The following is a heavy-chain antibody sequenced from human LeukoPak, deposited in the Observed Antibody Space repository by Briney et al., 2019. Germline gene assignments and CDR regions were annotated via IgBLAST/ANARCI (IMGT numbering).Heavy chain of an antibody. V-gene: IGHV3-53*01. CDR2: IYSGGST. CDR3: AREGYYYYYGMDV. CDR1: GFTVSSNY. J-gene: IGHJ6*02. Sequence: GGSLRLSCAASGFTVSSNYMSWVRQAPGKGLEWVSVIYSGGSTYYADSVKGRFTISRDNSKNTLYLQMESLRAEDTAVYYCAREGYYYYYGMDVWGQGTTVTVSS.